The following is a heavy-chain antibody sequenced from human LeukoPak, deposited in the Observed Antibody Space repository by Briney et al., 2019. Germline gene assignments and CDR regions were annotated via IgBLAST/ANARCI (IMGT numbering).Heavy chain of an antibody. J-gene: IGHJ4*02. CDR2: ISGSRNSM. V-gene: IGHV3-11*01. CDR3: VRGKRRFDY. Sequence: GGSLRLSCAASGFSFNESYMSWIRQAPGKGLEWVAYISGSRNSMYYTDSVRGRFTISRDNARNSLFLHMSSLRADDTAVFYCVRGKRRFDYWGRGTLVSVSS. CDR1: GFSFNESY.